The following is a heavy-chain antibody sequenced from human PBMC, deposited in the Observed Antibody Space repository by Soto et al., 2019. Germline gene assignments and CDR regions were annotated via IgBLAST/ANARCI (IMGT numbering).Heavy chain of an antibody. CDR3: ARGQPAAIGPILDY. CDR1: GGSISSSNW. CDR2: IYHSGST. J-gene: IGHJ4*02. D-gene: IGHD2-2*01. Sequence: SETLSLTCAVSGGSISSSNWSSWVRQPPGKGLEWIGEIYHSGSTNYNPSLKSRVTISVDKSKNQFSLKLSSVPAADTAVYYCARGQPAAIGPILDYWGQGTLVTVSS. V-gene: IGHV4-4*02.